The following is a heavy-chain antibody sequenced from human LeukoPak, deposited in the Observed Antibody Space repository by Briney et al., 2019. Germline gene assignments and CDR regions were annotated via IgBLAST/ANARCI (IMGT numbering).Heavy chain of an antibody. J-gene: IGHJ6*02. V-gene: IGHV1-24*01. Sequence: ASVKVSCKVSGYTLTELSMHWVRQAPGKGLEWMGGFYPEDGETIYAQKFQGRVTMTEDTSTDTAYMELSSLRSEDTAVYYCARPYQLYRGYGMDVWGQGTTVTVSS. D-gene: IGHD2-2*01. CDR2: FYPEDGET. CDR1: GYTLTELS. CDR3: ARPYQLYRGYGMDV.